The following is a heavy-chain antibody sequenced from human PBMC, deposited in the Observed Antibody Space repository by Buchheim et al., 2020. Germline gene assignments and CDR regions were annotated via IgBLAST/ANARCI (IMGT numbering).Heavy chain of an antibody. CDR3: VRSIGFFDT. CDR2: ISSGPHDI. Sequence: EVRLVESGGGLVQPGGSLRLSCSGSGFTFSTYDMNWVRQAPGKGLEWISYISSGPHDIYYADSVMGRFTTSRDNAKNSFYLQMDTLRVEDTAVYFCVRSIGFFDTWGQGTL. V-gene: IGHV3-48*04. D-gene: IGHD2-2*03. J-gene: IGHJ4*02. CDR1: GFTFSTYD.